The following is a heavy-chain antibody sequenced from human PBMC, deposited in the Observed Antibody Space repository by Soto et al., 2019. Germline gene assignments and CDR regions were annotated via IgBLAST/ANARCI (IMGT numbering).Heavy chain of an antibody. V-gene: IGHV3-30*18. D-gene: IGHD3-16*01. CDR2: ISYDGSNK. CDR1: GFTFSSYG. Sequence: QVQLVESGGGVVQPGRSLRLSCAASGFTFSSYGMHWVRQAPGKGLEWVAVISYDGSNKYYADSVKGRFTISRDNSKNTLYLHMNSLRAADTAVYYWAKRCGGYWGQGTLVTVSS. CDR3: AKRCGGY. J-gene: IGHJ4*02.